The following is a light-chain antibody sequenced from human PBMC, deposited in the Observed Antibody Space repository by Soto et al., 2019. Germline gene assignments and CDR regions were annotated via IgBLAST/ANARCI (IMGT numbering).Light chain of an antibody. CDR3: QQANSFPIT. Sequence: DIQMTQSPSSVSASLGDRVTITCRASQDISSWLAWYQQKPGKAPKLLIHDASNLQTGVPSRFSGSGSGTDFTLTISSLQPEDFATYYCQQANSFPITFGQGTRLETK. CDR1: QDISSW. J-gene: IGKJ5*01. V-gene: IGKV1-12*01. CDR2: DAS.